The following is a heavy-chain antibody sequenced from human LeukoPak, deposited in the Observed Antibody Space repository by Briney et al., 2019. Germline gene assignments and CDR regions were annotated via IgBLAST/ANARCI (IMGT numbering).Heavy chain of an antibody. V-gene: IGHV3-21*01. J-gene: IGHJ3*02. D-gene: IGHD6-19*01. CDR2: ISSSSSYI. CDR3: ARDQAVAGRPDAFDI. Sequence: PGGSLRLSCAASGFTFSSYSMNWVRQAPGKGLEWVSSISSSSSYIYYADSVKGRFTISRDNAKNSLYLQMNSLRAEDTAVYYCARDQAVAGRPDAFDIWGQGTMVTVSS. CDR1: GFTFSSYS.